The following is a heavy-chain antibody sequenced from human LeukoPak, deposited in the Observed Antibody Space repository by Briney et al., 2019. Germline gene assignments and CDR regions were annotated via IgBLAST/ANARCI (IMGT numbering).Heavy chain of an antibody. V-gene: IGHV7-4-1*02. CDR3: ARGRPYDSSGYYSHWGPQTHSADDAFDI. Sequence: GSVKVSCKASGYTFTSYAMNWVRQPPGQGLEWMGWINTNTGNPTYAQGFTGRFVFFLDTSVSQAYLQISSLKAEDKAVYYCARGRPYDSSGYYSHWGPQTHSADDAFDIWGQGTMVTVSS. D-gene: IGHD3-22*01. J-gene: IGHJ3*02. CDR1: GYTFTSYA. CDR2: INTNTGNP.